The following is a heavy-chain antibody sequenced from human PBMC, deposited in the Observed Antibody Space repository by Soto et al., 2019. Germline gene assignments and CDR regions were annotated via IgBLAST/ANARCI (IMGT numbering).Heavy chain of an antibody. CDR2: IIPIFGTA. D-gene: IGHD3-10*01. CDR3: ARDMGYYGSGILFYYGMDV. V-gene: IGHV1-69*01. Sequence: QVQLVQSGAEVKKPGSSVKVSCKASGGTFSSYAISWVRQAPGQGLEWMGGIIPIFGTANYAQKFQGRVTITADESTSTAYMELSRLRAEDTAVYYCARDMGYYGSGILFYYGMDVWGQGTTVTVSS. J-gene: IGHJ6*02. CDR1: GGTFSSYA.